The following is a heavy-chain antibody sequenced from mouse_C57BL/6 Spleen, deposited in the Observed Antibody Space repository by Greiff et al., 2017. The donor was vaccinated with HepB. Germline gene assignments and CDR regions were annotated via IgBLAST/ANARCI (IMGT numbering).Heavy chain of an antibody. CDR2: IRNKANGYTT. CDR1: GFTFTDYY. Sequence: DVMLVESGGGLVQPGGSLSLSCAASGFTFTDYYMSWVRQPPGKALEWLGFIRNKANGYTTEYSASVKGRFTISSDNSQSILYLQMNALRAEDSATYYCASPGEDYAMDYWGQGTSVTVSS. J-gene: IGHJ4*01. V-gene: IGHV7-3*01. CDR3: ASPGEDYAMDY.